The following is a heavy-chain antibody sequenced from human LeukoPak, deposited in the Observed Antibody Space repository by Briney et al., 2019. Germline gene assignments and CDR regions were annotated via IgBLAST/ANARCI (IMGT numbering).Heavy chain of an antibody. J-gene: IGHJ3*02. CDR1: GGSFSGYY. D-gene: IGHD3-10*01. CDR2: INHSGST. V-gene: IGHV4-34*01. CDR3: ARSGAIWFGDFDI. Sequence: SETLSLTCAVYGGSFSGYYWSWIRQPPGKGLEWIGEINHSGSTNYNPSLKGRVTISVDTSKNQFSLKLSSVTAADTAVYYCARSGAIWFGDFDIWGQGTRVTVSS.